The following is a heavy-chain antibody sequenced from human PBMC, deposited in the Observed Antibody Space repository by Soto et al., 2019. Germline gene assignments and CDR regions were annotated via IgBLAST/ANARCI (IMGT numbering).Heavy chain of an antibody. V-gene: IGHV4-34*01. CDR3: ARGSARVFGVAIRRLRNKGFAP. Sequence: SETLSLTCAVYGGSFSGYYWSWIRQPPGKGLEWIGEIDHSGSTNYNPSLKSRVTISVDSYKNQFSLKLSPVTAADTAENYCARGSARVFGVAIRRLRNKGFAPGGQGPLVTVSS. CDR1: GGSFSGYY. D-gene: IGHD3-3*01. J-gene: IGHJ5*02. CDR2: IDHSGST.